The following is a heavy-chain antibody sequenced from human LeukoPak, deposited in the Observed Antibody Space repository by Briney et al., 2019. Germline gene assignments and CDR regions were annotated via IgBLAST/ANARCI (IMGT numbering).Heavy chain of an antibody. V-gene: IGHV3-74*01. D-gene: IGHD2-2*01. Sequence: GGSLRLSCVASGFIFSSYWMHWVRQAPGKGLVWVSRIKTDGSTTDYADFVKGRFTISRDNAENTLYLQMNSLRPEDTAVYFCVRGPAAMGWFDPWGQGTLVTVSS. J-gene: IGHJ5*02. CDR2: IKTDGSTT. CDR3: VRGPAAMGWFDP. CDR1: GFIFSSYW.